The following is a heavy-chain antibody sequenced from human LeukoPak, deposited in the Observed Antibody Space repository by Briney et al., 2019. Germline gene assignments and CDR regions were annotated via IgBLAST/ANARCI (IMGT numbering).Heavy chain of an antibody. V-gene: IGHV3-30*04. CDR3: ARGNYYDSRGFSVTEH. D-gene: IGHD3-22*01. J-gene: IGHJ4*02. Sequence: GGSLRLSCATSGFTFSYYVFHWVRQAPGKGLDWVAAISRDGTAYYADSVKGRFTVSRDTSEDTVFLQMVSLGLEDTAVYYGARGNYYDSRGFSVTEHWGQGTLVTVSS. CDR2: ISRDGTA. CDR1: GFTFSYYV.